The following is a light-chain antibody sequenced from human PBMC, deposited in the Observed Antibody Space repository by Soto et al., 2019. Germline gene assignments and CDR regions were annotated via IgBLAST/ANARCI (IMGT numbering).Light chain of an antibody. Sequence: DIQMTQSPSSLSASVGDRVTIAWRASQSITTYLNWYQQKPGKAPKLLIYAANNLQIGVPSRFSGSGSGTDFTLTISSLQPADLGTYYCQQTYSDPLTFGGGTKVDIK. J-gene: IGKJ4*01. V-gene: IGKV1-39*01. CDR1: QSITTY. CDR2: AAN. CDR3: QQTYSDPLT.